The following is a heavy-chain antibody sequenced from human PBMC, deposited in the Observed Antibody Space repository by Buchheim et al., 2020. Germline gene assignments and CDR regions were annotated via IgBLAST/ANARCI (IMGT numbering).Heavy chain of an antibody. D-gene: IGHD3-22*01. Sequence: QVQLQQWGAGLLKPSETLSLTCAVYGGSFSGYYWSWIRQPPGKGLEWIREINHSGSTNYNPSLKSRVTISVDTSKNQFSLKLSSVTAADTAVYYCARGLVRYYYDSSGPVYYFDYWGQGTL. CDR2: INHSGST. J-gene: IGHJ4*02. CDR3: ARGLVRYYYDSSGPVYYFDY. V-gene: IGHV4-34*01. CDR1: GGSFSGYY.